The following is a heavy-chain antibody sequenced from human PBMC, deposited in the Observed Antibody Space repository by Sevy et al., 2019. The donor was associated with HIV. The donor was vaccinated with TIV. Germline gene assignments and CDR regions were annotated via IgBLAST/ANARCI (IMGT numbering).Heavy chain of an antibody. Sequence: SETLSLTCTVSGGSISSYYWSWIRQPPGKGLEWIGYIYYNGSTNYNPSLKSRVTISVDTSKNQFSLKLSSVTAADTAVYYCARLYNWNYNYYYGMDVWGQGTTVTVSS. D-gene: IGHD1-20*01. CDR3: ARLYNWNYNYYYGMDV. CDR1: GGSISSYY. J-gene: IGHJ6*02. V-gene: IGHV4-59*01. CDR2: IYYNGST.